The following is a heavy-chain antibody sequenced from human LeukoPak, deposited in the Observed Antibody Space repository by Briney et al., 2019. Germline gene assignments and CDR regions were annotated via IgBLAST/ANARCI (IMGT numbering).Heavy chain of an antibody. V-gene: IGHV5-51*01. CDR2: IYPGDSDT. CDR3: ARHQTGTTVSPSRY. Sequence: GESLKISCKGSGYNFATYWIAWVRQLPGKGLEWMGIIYPGDSDTRYSPSFQGQVTISADKSISTAYLQWSSLKASDTAMYYCARHQTGTTVSPSRYWGQGTLVTVSS. D-gene: IGHD1-1*01. J-gene: IGHJ4*02. CDR1: GYNFATYW.